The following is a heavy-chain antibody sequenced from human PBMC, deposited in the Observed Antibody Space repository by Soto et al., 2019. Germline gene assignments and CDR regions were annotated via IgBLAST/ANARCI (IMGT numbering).Heavy chain of an antibody. V-gene: IGHV3-23*01. J-gene: IGHJ6*02. CDR1: GFTFSSYA. CDR2: ISGSGGST. D-gene: IGHD6-13*01. CDR3: AKDGPGYSSGWSPRSYYYYYGMDV. Sequence: GGSLRLSCAASGFTFSSYAMSWVRQAPGKGLEWVSAISGSGGSTYYADSVKGRFTISRDNSKNTLYLQMNSLRAEDTAVYYSAKDGPGYSSGWSPRSYYYYYGMDVWGQETRVTVSS.